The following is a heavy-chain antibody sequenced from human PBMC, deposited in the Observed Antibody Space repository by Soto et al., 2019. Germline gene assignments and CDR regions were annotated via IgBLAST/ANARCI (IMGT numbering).Heavy chain of an antibody. CDR1: GFTFSSYA. Sequence: PGGSMRLSCAASGFTFSSYAMSWVRQAPGKGLEWVSAISGSGGSTYYADSVKGRFTISRDNSKNTLYLQMNSLRAEDTAVYYCAKDQSGSGIFLLADPPHDAFDIWGQGTMVTVSS. V-gene: IGHV3-23*01. CDR2: ISGSGGST. CDR3: AKDQSGSGIFLLADPPHDAFDI. J-gene: IGHJ3*02. D-gene: IGHD3-10*01.